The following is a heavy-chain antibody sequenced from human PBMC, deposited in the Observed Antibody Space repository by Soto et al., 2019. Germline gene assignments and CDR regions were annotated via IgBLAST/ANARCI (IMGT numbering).Heavy chain of an antibody. V-gene: IGHV4-61*01. CDR1: GGSVNSGSYY. CDR3: ARGPPAYCAGHCYPDY. Sequence: SETLSLTCTVSGGSVNSGSYYWSWIRQPPGKGLEWIGYIHYSGSTDYNPSLKSRVTISTDTPKNQFSLKVSSVTAADTAVHYCARGPPAYCAGHCYPDYWRQRTLVTVSS. CDR2: IHYSGST. D-gene: IGHD2-21*02. J-gene: IGHJ4*02.